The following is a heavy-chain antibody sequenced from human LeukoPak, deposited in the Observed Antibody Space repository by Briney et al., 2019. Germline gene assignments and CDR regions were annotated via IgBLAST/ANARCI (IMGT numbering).Heavy chain of an antibody. CDR3: AHSYYVNYDFWSGYYNFDY. J-gene: IGHJ4*02. D-gene: IGHD3-3*01. Sequence: SGPTLVNPTQTLTLTCTFSGFSLSTSGVGVGWIRQPPGKALGWLALIYWDDDKRYSPSLKSRLTITKDTSKNQVVLTMTNMDPVDTATYYCAHSYYVNYDFWSGYYNFDYWGQGTLVTVSS. CDR2: IYWDDDK. CDR1: GFSLSTSGVG. V-gene: IGHV2-5*02.